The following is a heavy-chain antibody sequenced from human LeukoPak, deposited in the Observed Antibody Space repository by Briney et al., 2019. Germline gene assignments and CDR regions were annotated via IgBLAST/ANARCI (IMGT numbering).Heavy chain of an antibody. CDR1: GGSFSGYY. D-gene: IGHD3-22*01. Sequence: TSETLSLTCAVYGGSFSGYYWGWIRQPPGKGLEWIGSIYYSGSTYYNPSPKSRVTISVDTSKNQFSLKLSSVTAADTAVYYCARQGTKAYDSSGYYYGYWGQGTLVTVSS. CDR2: IYYSGST. J-gene: IGHJ4*02. V-gene: IGHV4-39*01. CDR3: ARQGTKAYDSSGYYYGY.